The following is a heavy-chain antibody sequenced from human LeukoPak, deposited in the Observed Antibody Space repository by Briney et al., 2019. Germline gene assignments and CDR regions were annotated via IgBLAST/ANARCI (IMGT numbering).Heavy chain of an antibody. J-gene: IGHJ4*02. CDR2: INRSGST. V-gene: IGHV4-34*01. CDR3: TRGLKLPFD. Sequence: SEILSLTCAVYGGSFSGYCWSWIRQPPGKGLEWIGEINRSGSTDYNPSLKSRVTISVDMSKNHFPLKLSSMTAADTAVYYCTRGLKLPFDWGQGTLVTVSS. CDR1: GGSFSGYC.